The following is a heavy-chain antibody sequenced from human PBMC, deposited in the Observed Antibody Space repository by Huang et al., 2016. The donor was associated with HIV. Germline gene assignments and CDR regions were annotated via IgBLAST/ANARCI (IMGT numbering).Heavy chain of an antibody. CDR3: ARARGYYDSSVSYYFDY. CDR1: GGTFSSYA. Sequence: QVQLVQSGAEVKKPGSSVKVSCKASGGTFSSYAISWVRQAPGQGLEWMGGIIPIFGTANYAQKLQGRVTITADESTSTAYMELSSLRSEDTAVYYCARARGYYDSSVSYYFDYWGQGTLVTVSS. D-gene: IGHD3-22*01. V-gene: IGHV1-69*13. J-gene: IGHJ4*02. CDR2: IIPIFGTA.